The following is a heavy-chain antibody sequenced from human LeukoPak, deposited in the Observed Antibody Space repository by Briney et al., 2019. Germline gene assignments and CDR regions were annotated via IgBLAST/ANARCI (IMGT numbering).Heavy chain of an antibody. CDR3: ARGWYYDSSGYYFDY. J-gene: IGHJ4*02. CDR2: ISAYNGNT. CDR1: GYTFTSYG. Sequence: ASVKVSCKASGYTFTSYGISWVRQAPGQGLEWMGWISAYNGNTNYAQKLQGRVTMTTDTSTSTAYMELRSLRSDDTAVHYCARGWYYDSSGYYFDYWGQGTLVTVSS. V-gene: IGHV1-18*01. D-gene: IGHD3-22*01.